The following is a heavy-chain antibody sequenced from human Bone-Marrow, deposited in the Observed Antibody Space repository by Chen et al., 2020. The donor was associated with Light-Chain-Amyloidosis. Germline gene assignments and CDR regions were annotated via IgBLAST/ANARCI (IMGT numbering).Heavy chain of an antibody. CDR2: VIASGGST. Sequence: EEQLLESGGDLVQPGGSLRLSCAASGFTFSRYSMAWVRQAPGKGLEWLSDVIASGGSTFYADSVKGRFTISRDNSKNPLYLQMNSLRADDTALYYCARSSGWWAYNFWGQGTLVTVSS. CDR1: GFTFSRYS. D-gene: IGHD6-19*01. V-gene: IGHV3-23*01. CDR3: ARSSGWWAYNF. J-gene: IGHJ4*02.